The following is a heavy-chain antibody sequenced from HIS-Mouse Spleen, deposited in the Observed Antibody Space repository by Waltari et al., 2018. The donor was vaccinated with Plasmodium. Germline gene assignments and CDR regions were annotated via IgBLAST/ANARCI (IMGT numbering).Heavy chain of an antibody. Sequence: QVQLVESGGGVVQPGRSLRLSCAASGFTFSSYAMHWVRQAPGKGLEWGEVISYDGSNKYYADSVKGRFTISRDNSKNTLYLQRNSLRAEDTAVYYCARAHTGYSSSWYYYGMDVWGQGTTVTVSS. V-gene: IGHV3-30*04. D-gene: IGHD6-13*01. J-gene: IGHJ6*02. CDR2: ISYDGSNK. CDR1: GFTFSSYA. CDR3: ARAHTGYSSSWYYYGMDV.